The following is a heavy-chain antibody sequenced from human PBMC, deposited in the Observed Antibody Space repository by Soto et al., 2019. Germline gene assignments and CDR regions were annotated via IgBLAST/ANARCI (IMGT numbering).Heavy chain of an antibody. V-gene: IGHV4-39*07. CDR1: GGPISSRTYY. CDR2: INHSGST. Sequence: ASETLSLTCAVSGGPISSRTYYWSWIRQPPGKGLEWIGEINHSGSTNYNPSLKSRVTISVDTSKNQFSLKLSSVTAADTAVYYCACLHYYYSSGYYFTSPIVVDDAFDIWGQGTMVTVS. CDR3: ACLHYYYSSGYYFTSPIVVDDAFDI. J-gene: IGHJ3*02. D-gene: IGHD3-22*01.